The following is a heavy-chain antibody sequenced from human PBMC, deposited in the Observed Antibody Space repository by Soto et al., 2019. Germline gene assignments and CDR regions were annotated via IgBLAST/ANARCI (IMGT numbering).Heavy chain of an antibody. CDR1: GDSISSSY. CDR2: IYYSGST. CDR3: ARGYNWFDP. V-gene: IGHV4-59*12. J-gene: IGHJ5*02. Sequence: QVQLQESGPGLVEPSETLSLTCSVSGDSISSSYWSWIRQPPGKGLEWIGYIYYSGSTNYNPSLKRRVIISRDTSKNQFSLKLSSVTAADTAVYYCARGYNWFDPWGQGTLVTVSS.